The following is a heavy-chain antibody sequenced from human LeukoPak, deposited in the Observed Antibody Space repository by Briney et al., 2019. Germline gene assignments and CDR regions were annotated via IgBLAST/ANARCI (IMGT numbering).Heavy chain of an antibody. J-gene: IGHJ4*02. CDR1: GFTFSDHY. V-gene: IGHV3-72*01. CDR3: TRVVLVGTTYSYFDY. D-gene: IGHD1-26*01. CDR2: TRKKTSSYTT. Sequence: GGSLRLSCAASGFTFSDHYMDWVRQAPGKGLEWVGRTRKKTSSYTTEYAASVKGRFTISRDDSKNSLYLQMNSLKAEDTAVYYCTRVVLVGTTYSYFDYWGQGTLVTVSS.